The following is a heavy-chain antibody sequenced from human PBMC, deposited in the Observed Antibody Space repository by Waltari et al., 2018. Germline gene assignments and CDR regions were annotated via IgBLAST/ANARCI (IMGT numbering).Heavy chain of an antibody. CDR1: GFTFNNFW. D-gene: IGHD3-9*01. J-gene: IGHJ4*02. V-gene: IGHV3-7*01. Sequence: EVQLVESGGGLVQPGGSLRLSCAASGFTFNNFWMSWVRQAPGKGLEWVANIKEDGGEEYYMDSVKGRFTISRDNAKNSLYLQMNSLRAEDTAVYYCVRDRYGPTFAYWGQGTLVTVSS. CDR2: IKEDGGEE. CDR3: VRDRYGPTFAY.